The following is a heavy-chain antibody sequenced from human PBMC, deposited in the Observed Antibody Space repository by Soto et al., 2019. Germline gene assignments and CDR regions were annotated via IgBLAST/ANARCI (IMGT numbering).Heavy chain of an antibody. CDR1: GGTFSSYA. D-gene: IGHD3-10*01. V-gene: IGHV1-69*01. J-gene: IGHJ6*02. CDR3: ARGHYYGSGIYYYGMDV. Sequence: QVQLVQSGAEVKKPGSSVKVSCKASGGTFSSYAISWVRQAPGQGLEWMGGIIPIFGTANYAQKFQGRVTITADESTSTAYMELSSLRSEDTAVYYRARGHYYGSGIYYYGMDVWGQGTTVTVSS. CDR2: IIPIFGTA.